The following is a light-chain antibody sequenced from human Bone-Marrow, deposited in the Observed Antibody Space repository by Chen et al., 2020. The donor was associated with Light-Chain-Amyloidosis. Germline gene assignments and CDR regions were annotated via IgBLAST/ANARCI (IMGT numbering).Light chain of an antibody. Sequence: QSALTQPDSVSGSPGQSITISCTGTSSDVGSYNLVSWYQQHPGKAPKLMIYEGSKRPSGVSNRFSGSKSGNTASLTISGLQAEDEADYYCCSYAGSSTLYVFGTGTKVTVL. J-gene: IGLJ1*01. CDR1: SSDVGSYNL. CDR2: EGS. V-gene: IGLV2-23*01. CDR3: CSYAGSSTLYV.